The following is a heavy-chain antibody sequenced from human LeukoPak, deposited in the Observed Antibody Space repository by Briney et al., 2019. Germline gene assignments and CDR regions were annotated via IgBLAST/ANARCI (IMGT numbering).Heavy chain of an antibody. Sequence: ASVKVSCKASGYTFTGYYMHWVRQAPGQGLEWMGWINTNTGNPTYAQGFTGRFVFSLDTSVSTAYLQISSLKAEDTAVYYCARGLGATVYSSQDYWGQGTLVTVSS. V-gene: IGHV7-4-1*02. J-gene: IGHJ4*02. D-gene: IGHD3-16*01. CDR2: INTNTGNP. CDR1: GYTFTGYY. CDR3: ARGLGATVYSSQDY.